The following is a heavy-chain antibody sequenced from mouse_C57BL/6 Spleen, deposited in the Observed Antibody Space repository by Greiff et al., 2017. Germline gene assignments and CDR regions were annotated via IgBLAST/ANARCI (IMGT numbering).Heavy chain of an antibody. J-gene: IGHJ4*01. CDR1: GYTFTSYW. D-gene: IGHD2-3*01. Sequence: QVQLQQPGAELVRPGSSVKLSCKASGYTFTSYWMHWVQQRPIQGLEWIGNIDPSGSETHYNQKFKDKATLTVDKSSSTAYMQLSSLTSEDSAVYYCARWDGYYVMDYWGQGTSVTVSS. V-gene: IGHV1-52*01. CDR2: IDPSGSET. CDR3: ARWDGYYVMDY.